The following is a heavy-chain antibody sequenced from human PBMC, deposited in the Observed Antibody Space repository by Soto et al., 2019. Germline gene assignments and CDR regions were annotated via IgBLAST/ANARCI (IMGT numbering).Heavy chain of an antibody. D-gene: IGHD3-3*01. V-gene: IGHV1-46*01. J-gene: IGHJ4*02. CDR1: GYSFTIYY. Sequence: ASVNGSCKGAGYSFTIYYMRWGRNAPGQGLEWMGIINPSGGSSYYNPSLRSRLAIAVDMSTNQFSLKMTSVTAADTAVYYCARVNGGHDLGYFDYWGQGALVTVSS. CDR2: INPSGGSS. CDR3: ARVNGGHDLGYFDY.